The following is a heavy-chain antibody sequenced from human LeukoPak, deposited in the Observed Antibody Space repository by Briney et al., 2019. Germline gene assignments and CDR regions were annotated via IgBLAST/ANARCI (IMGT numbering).Heavy chain of an antibody. V-gene: IGHV3-23*01. Sequence: PGGSLRLSCAASGFIFGSYSMTWVRQAPGKGLEWVSTINIGVGTTYYTDSVKGRFTISRDNSKNTLYLQMNSLRAEDTAVYYCARATMVRGVISLFDYWGKGTTVTVSS. J-gene: IGHJ4*03. D-gene: IGHD3-10*01. CDR3: ARATMVRGVISLFDY. CDR2: INIGVGTT. CDR1: GFIFGSYS.